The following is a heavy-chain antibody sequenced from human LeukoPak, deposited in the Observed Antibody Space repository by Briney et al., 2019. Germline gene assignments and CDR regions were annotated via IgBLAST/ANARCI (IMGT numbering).Heavy chain of an antibody. D-gene: IGHD6-13*01. CDR1: GFTFSSYS. Sequence: PGGSLRLSCAASGFTFSSYSMNWVRQAPGKGLEWVSSISSSSSYIYYADPVKGRFTISRDNAKNSLYLQMNSLRAEDTAVYYCARYQGTSSWFRCYMDVWGKGTTVTVSS. J-gene: IGHJ6*03. CDR2: ISSSSSYI. V-gene: IGHV3-21*01. CDR3: ARYQGTSSWFRCYMDV.